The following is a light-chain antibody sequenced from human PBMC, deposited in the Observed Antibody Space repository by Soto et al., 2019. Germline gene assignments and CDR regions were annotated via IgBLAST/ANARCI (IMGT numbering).Light chain of an antibody. J-gene: IGKJ5*01. Sequence: EIMMTQSPGTLSVSPGERATLSCRASQSVNSNLAWYQQKPGQAPRLLIYGASTRATGIPARFSGSGSGTEFTLTISSLQSEDFAVYFCQQYNKWPPITFGQGTRLEI. V-gene: IGKV3-15*01. CDR2: GAS. CDR3: QQYNKWPPIT. CDR1: QSVNSN.